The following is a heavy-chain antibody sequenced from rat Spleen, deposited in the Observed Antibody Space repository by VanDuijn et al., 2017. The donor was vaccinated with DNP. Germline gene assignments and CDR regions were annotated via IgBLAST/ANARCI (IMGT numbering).Heavy chain of an antibody. V-gene: IGHV5-20*01. Sequence: EVQLVESGGGLVQPGRSLKLSCAASGFTFSAYYMAWVRQAPTKGLEWVASISYDGGDTYYPDSVKGRFTVARDNAENTVYLQMSSLRSEDTATYYCASWAPIAPLSTSNYWGQGVMVTVSS. D-gene: IGHD1-2*01. CDR3: ASWAPIAPLSTSNY. CDR2: ISYDGGDT. J-gene: IGHJ2*01. CDR1: GFTFSAYY.